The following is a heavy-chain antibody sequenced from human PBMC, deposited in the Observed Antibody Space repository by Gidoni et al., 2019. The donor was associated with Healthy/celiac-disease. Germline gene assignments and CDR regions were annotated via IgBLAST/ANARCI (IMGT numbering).Heavy chain of an antibody. CDR2: ISGSGGST. V-gene: IGHV3-23*01. Sequence: EVQLLESGGGLVQPGGSLRLPCAASGFTFSSYAMSWVRQAPGKGLEWVSAISGSGGSTYYADSVKGRFTISRDNSKNTLYLQMNSLRAEDTAVYYCATCIAARMGWFDPWGQGTLVTVSS. CDR3: ATCIAARMGWFDP. J-gene: IGHJ5*02. CDR1: GFTFSSYA. D-gene: IGHD6-6*01.